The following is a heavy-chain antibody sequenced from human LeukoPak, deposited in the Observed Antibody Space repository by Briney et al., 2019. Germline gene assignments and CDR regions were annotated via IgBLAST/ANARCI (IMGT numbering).Heavy chain of an antibody. CDR2: IRSKANSYAT. V-gene: IGHV3-73*01. J-gene: IGHJ6*02. D-gene: IGHD4-4*01. Sequence: SAXXWVRQAXXXXVEWVGRIRSKANSYATAYAASVKGRFTISRDDSRNTAYLQMNSLKTEDTAVYYCTRTRGDYSNYDYYYGMDVWGQGTTVTVSS. CDR1: SA. CDR3: TRTRGDYSNYDYYYGMDV.